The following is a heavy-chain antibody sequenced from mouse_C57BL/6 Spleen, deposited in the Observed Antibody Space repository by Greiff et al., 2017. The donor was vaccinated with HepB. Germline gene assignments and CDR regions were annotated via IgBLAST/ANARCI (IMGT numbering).Heavy chain of an antibody. D-gene: IGHD1-3*01. J-gene: IGHJ1*03. Sequence: VQLQQPGAELVMPGASVKLSCKASGYTFTSYWMHWVKQMPGQGLEWIGEIDPSDSYTNYNQKFKGKSTLTVDKSSSTAYMQLSSLTSEDSAVYYCARGGLRWYFDVWGTGTTVTVSS. CDR3: ARGGLRWYFDV. CDR2: IDPSDSYT. CDR1: GYTFTSYW. V-gene: IGHV1-69*01.